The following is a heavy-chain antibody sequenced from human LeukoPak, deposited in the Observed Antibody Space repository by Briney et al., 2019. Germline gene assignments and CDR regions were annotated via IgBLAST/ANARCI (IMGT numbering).Heavy chain of an antibody. J-gene: IGHJ6*02. D-gene: IGHD3-10*01. CDR1: GGSISSGDYY. CDR3: AISPITMVRGVIRAARYYYHGMDV. CDR2: IYYSGST. V-gene: IGHV4-30-4*01. Sequence: PSQTLSLTCTVSGGSISSGDYYWSWIRQPPGKGLEWIGYIYYSGSTYYNPSLKSRVTISVDTSKNQFSLKLSSVTAADTAVYYCAISPITMVRGVIRAARYYYHGMDVWGQGTTVTVSS.